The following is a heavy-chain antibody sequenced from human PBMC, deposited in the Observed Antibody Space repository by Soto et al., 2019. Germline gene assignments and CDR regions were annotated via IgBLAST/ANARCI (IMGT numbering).Heavy chain of an antibody. CDR1: GGSISSGGYY. D-gene: IGHD5-18*01. CDR2: IYYSGST. CDR3: ARGSVVDTAMVSGGNWFDP. V-gene: IGHV4-31*03. Sequence: TLSLTCTVSGGSISSGGYYWSWIRQHPGKGLEWIGYIYYSGSTYYNPSLKSRVTISVDTSKNQFSLKLSSVTAADTAVYYCARGSVVDTAMVSGGNWFDPWGQGTLVTVSS. J-gene: IGHJ5*02.